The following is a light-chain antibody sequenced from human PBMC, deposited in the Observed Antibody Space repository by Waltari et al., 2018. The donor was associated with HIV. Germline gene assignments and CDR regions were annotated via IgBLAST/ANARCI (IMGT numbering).Light chain of an antibody. CDR1: SSDVGGYNY. V-gene: IGLV2-8*01. CDR3: SSYAGSNTDVV. J-gene: IGLJ2*01. CDR2: EVS. Sequence: QSALTQPPSASGSPGQSVTISCTGTSSDVGGYNYVSWYQQHPGNTPKLMIYEVSKRPSGGPDTFSGSKAGNPAALTVSGLQAEDEADYYCSSYAGSNTDVVFGGGTKLTVL.